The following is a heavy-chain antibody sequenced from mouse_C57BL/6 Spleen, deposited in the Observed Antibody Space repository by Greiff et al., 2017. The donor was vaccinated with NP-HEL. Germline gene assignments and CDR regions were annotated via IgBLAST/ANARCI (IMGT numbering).Heavy chain of an antibody. D-gene: IGHD2-10*02. Sequence: QVQLKESGAELVKPGASVKISCKASGYAFSSYWMNWVKQRPGKGLEWIGQIYPGDGDTNYNGKLKGKATLTADKSSSTAYMQLSSLTSEDSAVYFCAREYVHEYFDVWGTGTTVTVSS. CDR2: IYPGDGDT. V-gene: IGHV1-80*01. CDR3: AREYVHEYFDV. J-gene: IGHJ1*03. CDR1: GYAFSSYW.